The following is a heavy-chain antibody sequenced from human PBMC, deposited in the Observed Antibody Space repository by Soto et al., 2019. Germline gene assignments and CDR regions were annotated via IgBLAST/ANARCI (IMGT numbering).Heavy chain of an antibody. J-gene: IGHJ4*02. CDR2: INAGNGNT. V-gene: IGHV1-3*01. CDR1: GYTFTSYA. D-gene: IGHD2-15*01. CDR3: ARGPGGPDGPGDY. Sequence: QDQRVQSGAEVKKPGASVKVSCKASGYTFTSYAMHWVRQAPGQRLEWMGWINAGNGNTKYSQKFQGRVTITRDTSASTAYMELSSLRSEDTAVYYCARGPGGPDGPGDYWGQGTLVPVSS.